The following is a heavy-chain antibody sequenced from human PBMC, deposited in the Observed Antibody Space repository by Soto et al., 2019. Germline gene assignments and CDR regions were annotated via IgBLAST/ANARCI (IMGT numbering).Heavy chain of an antibody. D-gene: IGHD5-18*01. V-gene: IGHV4-4*02. CDR3: ARDRYSYGSETSGMDV. Sequence: SETLSLTCSVSGGSIISSNWWSLVRQPPGKGLEWIGEIYHSGSTNYNPSLKSRVTISIDKSKNLFFLNLSSVTAADTAVYYCARDRYSYGSETSGMDVWGQGTTVTVSS. CDR2: IYHSGST. CDR1: GGSIISSNW. J-gene: IGHJ6*02.